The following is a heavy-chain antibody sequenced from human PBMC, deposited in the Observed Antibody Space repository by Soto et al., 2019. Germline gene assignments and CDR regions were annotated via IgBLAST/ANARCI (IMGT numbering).Heavy chain of an antibody. V-gene: IGHV4-59*01. D-gene: IGHD6-19*01. Sequence: QVQLQESGPGLVKPSETLSLTCTVSGGSISSYYWSWIRQPPGKGLEWIGYIYYSGSTNYNPSLKSRVTRSVXXSXNXYSLKLSSVTAADTAVYYCARVPGYSSGWTPGKVGYWGQGTLVTVSS. CDR2: IYYSGST. J-gene: IGHJ4*02. CDR3: ARVPGYSSGWTPGKVGY. CDR1: GGSISSYY.